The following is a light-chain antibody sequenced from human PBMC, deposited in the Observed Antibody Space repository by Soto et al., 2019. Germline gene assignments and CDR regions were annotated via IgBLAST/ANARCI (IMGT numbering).Light chain of an antibody. J-gene: IGKJ4*01. CDR2: DAS. V-gene: IGKV3-11*01. CDR3: QQRSDWPST. CDR1: QSVGSY. Sequence: EIVLTQSPATLSLSPGDRATLSCMASQSVGSYLGWYQQRPGQAPRLLIYDASNRATGIPARFSGSGSGTDVTLTSSSREPEEFAVYDCQQRSDWPSTFGGGTKVEIK.